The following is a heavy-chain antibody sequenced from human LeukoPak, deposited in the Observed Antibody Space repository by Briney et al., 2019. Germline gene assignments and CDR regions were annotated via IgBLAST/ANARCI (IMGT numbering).Heavy chain of an antibody. CDR1: GFTFSSYA. D-gene: IGHD3-22*01. V-gene: IGHV3-23*01. Sequence: GGSLRLSCAASGFTFSSYAMSWVRQAPGKELEWVSDIRGSGGSTYYADSVKGRFTISRDNSKNTLYLQINSLRAEDTAVYYCAKVPYDSSGYYYFDYWGQGTLVIVSS. CDR2: IRGSGGST. CDR3: AKVPYDSSGYYYFDY. J-gene: IGHJ4*02.